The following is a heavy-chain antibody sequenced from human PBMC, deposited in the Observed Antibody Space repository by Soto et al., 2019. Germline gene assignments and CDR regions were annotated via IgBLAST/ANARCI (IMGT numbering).Heavy chain of an antibody. Sequence: GGSLRLSCAASGFSFSDAWMTWVRQAPGAGLEWVGHIKSKTDSGTTDYAAPVKGRFTISRDASTTTVYLQMNSLRTEDTAVYYCTTDPQSTRTKYWGQGTLVTVYS. V-gene: IGHV3-15*01. CDR2: IKSKTDSGTT. CDR1: GFSFSDAW. CDR3: TTDPQSTRTKY. J-gene: IGHJ4*02. D-gene: IGHD1-1*01.